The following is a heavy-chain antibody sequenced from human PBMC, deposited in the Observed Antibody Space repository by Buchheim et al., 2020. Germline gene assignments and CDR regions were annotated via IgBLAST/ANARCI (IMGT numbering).Heavy chain of an antibody. CDR3: VTPNQGYCSGGTCGGT. CDR2: IKSKSDDGTT. CDR1: GFTFSNAW. V-gene: IGHV3-15*01. J-gene: IGHJ5*02. D-gene: IGHD2-15*01. Sequence: EVQLVESGGGLVKPGESLRVSCAASGFTFSNAWMNWVRQAPGKGLEWVGRIKSKSDDGTTDCAAPVKGRFTISRDDSKNTLSLQMNSLKIEDTAMYYCVTPNQGYCSGGTCGGTWGQGTL.